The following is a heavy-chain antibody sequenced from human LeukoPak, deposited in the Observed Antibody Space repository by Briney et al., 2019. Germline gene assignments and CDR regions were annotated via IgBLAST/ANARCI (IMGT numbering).Heavy chain of an antibody. CDR1: GFTFGDYA. Sequence: GGSLRLSCTASGFTFGDYAMTWARQAPGKGLEWVGFIRTRTSRGTSEYATSVKGRFTISRDDSKSTAYLQMNSLKTEDTAVYYCTRGQLGYDYWGQGTLVTVSS. D-gene: IGHD5-18*01. CDR3: TRGQLGYDY. J-gene: IGHJ4*02. V-gene: IGHV3-49*04. CDR2: IRTRTSRGTS.